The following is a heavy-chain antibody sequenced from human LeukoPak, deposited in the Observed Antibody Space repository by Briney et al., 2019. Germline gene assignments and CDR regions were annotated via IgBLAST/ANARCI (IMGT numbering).Heavy chain of an antibody. V-gene: IGHV3-23*01. J-gene: IGHJ4*02. CDR1: GFTFSTYS. CDR2: ISGSGGST. D-gene: IGHD1-26*01. Sequence: PGGSLRLSCAASGFTFSTYSMNWVRQAPGKGLEWVSAISGSGGSTYYADSVKGRFTISRDNSKNTLYLQMNSLRAEDTAVYYCAVFGGSYFPQFDYWGQGTLVTVSS. CDR3: AVFGGSYFPQFDY.